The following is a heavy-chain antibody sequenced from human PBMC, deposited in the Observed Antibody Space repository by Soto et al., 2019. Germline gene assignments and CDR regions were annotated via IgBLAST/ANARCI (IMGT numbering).Heavy chain of an antibody. V-gene: IGHV1-24*01. D-gene: IGHD3-10*01. CDR2: FDPEDGET. CDR3: ASGSITMVRGVPIYYYYYGMDV. J-gene: IGHJ6*02. CDR1: GYTLTELS. Sequence: RASGKVSCKVSGYTLTELSMHWVRQAPGKGLEWMGGFDPEDGETIYAQKFQGRVTMTEDTSTDTAYMELSSMRSEDTAVYYCASGSITMVRGVPIYYYYYGMDVWGQGTTVTVS.